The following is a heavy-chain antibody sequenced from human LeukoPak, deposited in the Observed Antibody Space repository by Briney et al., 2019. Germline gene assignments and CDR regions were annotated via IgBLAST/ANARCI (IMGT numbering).Heavy chain of an antibody. V-gene: IGHV1-18*01. J-gene: IGHJ4*02. CDR2: ISAYNGNT. D-gene: IGHD3-22*01. CDR3: ARLKSTYYYDSSGYYPDY. CDR1: GYTFTSYG. Sequence: ASVKVSCKASGYTFTSYGISWVRQAPGQGLEWMGWISAYNGNTNHAQELQGRVTMTTDTSASTAYMELRSLRSDDTAVYYCARLKSTYYYDSSGYYPDYWGQGTLVTVSS.